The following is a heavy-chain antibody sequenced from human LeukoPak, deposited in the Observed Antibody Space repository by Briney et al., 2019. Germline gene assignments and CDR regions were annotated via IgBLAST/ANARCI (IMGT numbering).Heavy chain of an antibody. CDR2: IVGSGGST. CDR1: GFTFSNYA. Sequence: GGSLRLSCEVSGFTFSNYAMSWVRQAPEKGLEWVSAIVGSGGSTYYADSVKGRFTISRDNSKNTLYLQMNSLRAEDTAVYYCARDPPYYYDSSGYYDYWGQGTLVTVSS. V-gene: IGHV3-23*01. CDR3: ARDPPYYYDSSGYYDY. J-gene: IGHJ4*02. D-gene: IGHD3-22*01.